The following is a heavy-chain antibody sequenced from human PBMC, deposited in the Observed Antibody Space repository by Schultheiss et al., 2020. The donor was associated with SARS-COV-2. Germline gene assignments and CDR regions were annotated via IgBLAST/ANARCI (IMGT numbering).Heavy chain of an antibody. Sequence: SQTLSLTCTVSGGSISSSSYYWGWIRQPPGKGLEWIGSIYYSGSTNYNPSLKSRVTISVDTSKNQFSLKLSSVTAADTAVYYCARDPRQLMVYAPYYGMDVWGQGTTVTVSS. CDR2: IYYSGST. D-gene: IGHD2-8*01. V-gene: IGHV4-39*02. CDR3: ARDPRQLMVYAPYYGMDV. CDR1: GGSISSSSYY. J-gene: IGHJ6*02.